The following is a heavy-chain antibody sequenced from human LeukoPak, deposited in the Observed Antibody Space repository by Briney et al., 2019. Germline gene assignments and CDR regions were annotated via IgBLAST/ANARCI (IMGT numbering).Heavy chain of an antibody. J-gene: IGHJ4*02. Sequence: GGSLRLSCAVSGFTFSDYTMNWVCQAPGKGLEWVASIESNGNEKYSSDSLKDRFTISRDNSKNTLYLQLNTVRPEDTAVFYCARGVTSWPQGPYHFDYWGQGILITVSS. CDR1: GFTFSDYT. CDR2: IESNGNEK. D-gene: IGHD2-2*01. CDR3: ARGVTSWPQGPYHFDY. V-gene: IGHV3-30*02.